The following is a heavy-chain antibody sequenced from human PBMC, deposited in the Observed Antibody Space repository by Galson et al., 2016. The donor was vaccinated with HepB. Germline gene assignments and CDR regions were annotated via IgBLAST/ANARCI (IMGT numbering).Heavy chain of an antibody. CDR1: GFTFSRYA. D-gene: IGHD1-26*01. J-gene: IGHJ4*02. CDR3: ARGIYPGQRNSGSYSDF. CDR2: MSYDGSLK. V-gene: IGHV3-30*01. Sequence: SLRLSCAASGFTFSRYAMYWVRQAPGKGLEWLAGMSYDGSLKFYGDSVKGRFSISRDNSKDTLYLQMNSLRDDDSAVYYCARGIYPGQRNSGSYSDFWGQGTLVTVSS.